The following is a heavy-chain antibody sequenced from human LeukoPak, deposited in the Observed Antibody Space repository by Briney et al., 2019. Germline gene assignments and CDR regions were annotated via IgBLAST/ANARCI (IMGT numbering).Heavy chain of an antibody. Sequence: GASVKVSCKASGYTFTGYYMHWVRQAPGQGLERMGWINPNSGGTNYAPKFQGRVTMTRDTSISTAYMELSRLRSDDTAVYYCARVGNRMVRGVIHNWFDPWGQGTLVTVSS. CDR1: GYTFTGYY. V-gene: IGHV1-2*02. D-gene: IGHD3-10*01. J-gene: IGHJ5*02. CDR2: INPNSGGT. CDR3: ARVGNRMVRGVIHNWFDP.